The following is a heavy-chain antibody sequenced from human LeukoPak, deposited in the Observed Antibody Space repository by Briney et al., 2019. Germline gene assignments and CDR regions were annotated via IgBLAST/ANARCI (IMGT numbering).Heavy chain of an antibody. CDR1: GGSFSGYY. CDR3: ARHGYSSGVDY. J-gene: IGHJ4*02. D-gene: IGHD6-25*01. V-gene: IGHV4-34*01. CDR2: INHSGST. Sequence: SETLSLTCAVYGGSFSGYYWSWIRQPPGKGLEWIGEINHSGSTNYNPSLKSRVTISVDTPKNQFSLKLSSVTAADTAVYYCARHGYSSGVDYWGQGILVTVSS.